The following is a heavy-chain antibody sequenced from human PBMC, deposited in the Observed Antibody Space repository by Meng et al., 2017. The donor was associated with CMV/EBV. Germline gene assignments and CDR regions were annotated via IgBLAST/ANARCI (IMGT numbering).Heavy chain of an antibody. CDR3: ARRTMIDAFDI. CDR2: IYYSGST. CDR1: GGSISSYY. D-gene: IGHD3-22*01. Sequence: GSLRLSCTVSGGSISSYYWSWIRQPPGKGLEWIGYIYYSGSTNYNPSLKSRVTISVDTSKNQFSLKLSSVAAWDTAVYYCARRTMIDAFDIWGQGTMVTASS. J-gene: IGHJ3*02. V-gene: IGHV4-59*01.